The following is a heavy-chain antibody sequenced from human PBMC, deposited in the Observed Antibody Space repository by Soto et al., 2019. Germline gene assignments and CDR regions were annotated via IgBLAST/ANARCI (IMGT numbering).Heavy chain of an antibody. J-gene: IGHJ6*02. CDR2: ISAYNGNT. CDR3: ARGGRHDSSGYYLPFSGMDV. D-gene: IGHD3-22*01. CDR1: GYTFTSYG. Sequence: GASVKVSCKASGYTFTSYGISWVRQAPGQGLEWMGWISAYNGNTNYAQKLQGRVTMTTDTSTSTAYMELRSLRSDDTAVYYCARGGRHDSSGYYLPFSGMDVWGQGTTVTVSS. V-gene: IGHV1-18*01.